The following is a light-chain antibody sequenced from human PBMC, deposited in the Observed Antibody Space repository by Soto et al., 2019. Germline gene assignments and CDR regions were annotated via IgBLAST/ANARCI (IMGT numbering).Light chain of an antibody. CDR3: QQYTRYPYT. CDR1: QSLDKW. V-gene: IGKV1-5*01. Sequence: DIQMTQSPSTLSASVGDRVSISCRASQSLDKWLAWYQQKPVEAPKLQVSDASNLESGVSSRFTGSGSGTEFTVTICSLQPDDFATYYGQQYTRYPYTFGQGTKLEI. J-gene: IGKJ2*01. CDR2: DAS.